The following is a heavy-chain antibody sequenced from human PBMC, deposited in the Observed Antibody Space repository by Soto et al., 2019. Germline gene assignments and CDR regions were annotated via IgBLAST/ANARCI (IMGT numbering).Heavy chain of an antibody. CDR2: ISASSGAI. D-gene: IGHD6-13*01. J-gene: IGHJ4*02. Sequence: EVQLVESGGALVQPGGSLRLSCAASGFTFSRTAINWVRQSPGKGLEWVSYISASSGAIYSADAVKGRFTIYRDKAKNSLYLQMNSNRAEDTAVYYCARDLSYGSSFGHHFDYWGQGTLVTVSS. CDR3: ARDLSYGSSFGHHFDY. CDR1: GFTFSRTA. V-gene: IGHV3-48*01.